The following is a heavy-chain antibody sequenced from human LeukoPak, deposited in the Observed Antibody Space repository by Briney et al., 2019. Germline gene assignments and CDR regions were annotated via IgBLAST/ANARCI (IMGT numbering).Heavy chain of an antibody. D-gene: IGHD3-10*01. Sequence: GASVKVSCKASGYTFTGYYMHWVRQAPGQGLEWMGWINPNSGGTNYAQKFQGRVTMTRDTSISTAYMELSRLRSDDTAVYYCARVSPISYYYGSGSYCDRWFDPWGQGTLVTVSS. CDR3: ARVSPISYYYGSGSYCDRWFDP. CDR1: GYTFTGYY. CDR2: INPNSGGT. V-gene: IGHV1-2*02. J-gene: IGHJ5*02.